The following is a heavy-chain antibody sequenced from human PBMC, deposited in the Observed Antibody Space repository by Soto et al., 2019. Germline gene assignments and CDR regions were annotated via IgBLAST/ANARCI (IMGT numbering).Heavy chain of an antibody. D-gene: IGHD3-22*01. CDR1: GSTSSSDA. Sequence: EVQLLESGGGLVQAGGSLRLSCRASGSTSSSDAMTWVRQAPGKGLEWVSVISGGGDSAYYADSVQGRFAISRDNSKNTLFLQMSSLRAEDTAVYYCAKVGYESVGYYYHDAFHIWGQGTMVTVSS. J-gene: IGHJ3*02. CDR3: AKVGYESVGYYYHDAFHI. V-gene: IGHV3-23*01. CDR2: ISGGGDSA.